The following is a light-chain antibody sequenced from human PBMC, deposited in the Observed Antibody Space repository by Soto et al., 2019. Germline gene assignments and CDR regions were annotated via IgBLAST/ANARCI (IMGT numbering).Light chain of an antibody. CDR3: GTWDSSLSVYV. CDR1: SSIIGNNY. V-gene: IGLV1-51*01. J-gene: IGLJ1*01. CDR2: DNN. Sequence: QSVLTQPPSVSAAPGQKVTISCAGSSSIIGNNYVSWYQQLPGTAPKLLIYDNNKRPSGIPDRFSGSKSGTSATLGITGLQTGVEADYYCGTWDSSLSVYVFGTGTKVTVL.